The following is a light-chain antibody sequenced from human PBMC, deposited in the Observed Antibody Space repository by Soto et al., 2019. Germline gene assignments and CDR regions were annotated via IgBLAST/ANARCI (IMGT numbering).Light chain of an antibody. Sequence: EIVLTQSPATLSVSPGERATLSCRASQSVSSNLAWYQQKPGQAPRLLIYSASNRAAGIPASFSGSGSGTDFTLTISSLEPEDYAVYYCQQRSNWPPGYTFGQGTRLEIK. V-gene: IGKV3-11*01. CDR3: QQRSNWPPGYT. J-gene: IGKJ5*01. CDR1: QSVSSN. CDR2: SAS.